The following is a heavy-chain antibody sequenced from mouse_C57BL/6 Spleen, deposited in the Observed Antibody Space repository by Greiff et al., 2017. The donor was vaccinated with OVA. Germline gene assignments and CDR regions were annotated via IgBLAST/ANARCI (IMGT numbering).Heavy chain of an antibody. J-gene: IGHJ4*01. CDR2: ISDGGSYT. D-gene: IGHD2-1*01. CDR1: GFTFSSYA. Sequence: EVQRVESGGGLVKPGGSLKLSCAASGFTFSSYAMSWVRQTPEKRLEWVATISDGGSYTYYPDNVKGRFTISRDNAKNNLYLQMSHLKSEDTAMYYCARGERDYGNYDYWGQGTSVTVSS. CDR3: ARGERDYGNYDY. V-gene: IGHV5-4*01.